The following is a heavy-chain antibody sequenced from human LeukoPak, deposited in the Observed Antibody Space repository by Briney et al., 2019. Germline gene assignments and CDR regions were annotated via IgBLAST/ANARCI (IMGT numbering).Heavy chain of an antibody. D-gene: IGHD6-13*01. CDR3: ARDFSTFYWYLDL. J-gene: IGHJ2*01. CDR2: IYYTGTT. V-gene: IGHV4-59*01. CDR1: GGSISNYY. Sequence: LETLSLTCTVSGGSISNYYWSWVRQPPGKGLEWIGYIYYTGTTNYNPSLKSRVTISVDTSKNQLSLKLSSVTAADTAVYYCARDFSTFYWYLDLWGRGTLVTVSS.